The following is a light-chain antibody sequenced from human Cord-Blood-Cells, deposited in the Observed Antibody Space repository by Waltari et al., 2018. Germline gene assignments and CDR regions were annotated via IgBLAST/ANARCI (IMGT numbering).Light chain of an antibody. CDR3: AAWDDSLNGPV. Sequence: QSVLTQPPSASGTPGQRVTISCSGSSSNIGSNTVHWYQQLTGTAPKLLIYSNNQRPSGVPDRFSGSKSGTSASLAISGLQSEDEADYYCAAWDDSLNGPVFGGGTKLTVL. V-gene: IGLV1-44*01. J-gene: IGLJ3*02. CDR2: SNN. CDR1: SSNIGSNT.